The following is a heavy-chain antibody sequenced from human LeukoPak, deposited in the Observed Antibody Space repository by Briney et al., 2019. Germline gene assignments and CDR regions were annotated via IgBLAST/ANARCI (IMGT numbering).Heavy chain of an antibody. D-gene: IGHD3-16*01. V-gene: IGHV3-7*04. CDR3: ARGAGGV. CDR2: INEDGSGK. CDR1: GFIFSRYW. Sequence: GGSLSLSCVSSGFIFSRYWMNWVRQASGKGLEWVANINEDGSGKYYADSVKGRFAISRDNAKNSLYLQMNSLRAEDTAVYYCARGAGGVWGKGTTVTVSS. J-gene: IGHJ6*04.